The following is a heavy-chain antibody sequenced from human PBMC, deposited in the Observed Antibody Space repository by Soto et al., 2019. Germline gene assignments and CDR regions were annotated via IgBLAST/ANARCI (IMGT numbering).Heavy chain of an antibody. J-gene: IGHJ4*02. V-gene: IGHV3-30*03. D-gene: IGHD5-18*01. Sequence: GGSLRLSCAASGFSFSTYGMHWVRQAPGKGPQWVALISYDGGSRYYADSVKGRFTISRDNSENTLYLQMNSLRAEDTAMYYCARVLLELWPVDYWGQGTLVTVSS. CDR2: ISYDGGSR. CDR3: ARVLLELWPVDY. CDR1: GFSFSTYG.